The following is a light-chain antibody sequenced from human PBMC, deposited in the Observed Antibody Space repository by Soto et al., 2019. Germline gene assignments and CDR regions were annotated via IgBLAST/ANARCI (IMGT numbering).Light chain of an antibody. CDR3: QQYGRSPTT. CDR2: EAS. Sequence: ETALTRPPATQSLSPGERATLSCMASHTVSSSLAWYQQKPGQAPKLLIYEASNRATGIPARFSGSGSGADFTLTISSLEPEDFALYYCQQYGRSPTTSGQGTKVDIK. CDR1: HTVSSS. V-gene: IGKV3-11*01. J-gene: IGKJ1*01.